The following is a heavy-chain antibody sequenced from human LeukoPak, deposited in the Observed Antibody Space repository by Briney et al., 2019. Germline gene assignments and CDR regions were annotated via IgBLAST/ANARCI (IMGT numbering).Heavy chain of an antibody. CDR3: AKDRWRDGSSSFDN. J-gene: IGHJ4*02. Sequence: EASVKVSCKASGGTFSSYAISWVRQAPGQGLEWMGWISTYNGETIYAQKVQGRVTMSIDTSTSTAYMELRSLRSDDTAVYYCAKDRWRDGSSSFDNWGQGTLVTVSS. CDR2: ISTYNGET. D-gene: IGHD6-6*01. CDR1: GGTFSSYA. V-gene: IGHV1-18*01.